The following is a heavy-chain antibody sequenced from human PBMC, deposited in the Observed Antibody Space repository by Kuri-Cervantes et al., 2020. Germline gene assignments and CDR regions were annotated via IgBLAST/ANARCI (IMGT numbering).Heavy chain of an antibody. CDR3: ARDRGFMFDY. CDR1: GFTFSDYY. J-gene: IGHJ4*02. Sequence: GESLKISCAASGFTFSDYYMSWVRQAPGKGLEWVSYISSSGSTIYYADSVKGRFTISRDNARASLYLQMNSLRAEDTAVYYCARDRGFMFDYCAQGTLVTVSS. D-gene: IGHD3-16*01. V-gene: IGHV3-11*04. CDR2: ISSSGSTI.